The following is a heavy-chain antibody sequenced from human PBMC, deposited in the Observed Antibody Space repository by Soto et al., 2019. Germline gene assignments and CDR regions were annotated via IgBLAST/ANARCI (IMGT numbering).Heavy chain of an antibody. V-gene: IGHV1-69*13. CDR3: VSSVAAAGTLLYYYYGMDV. CDR1: GGTFSSYA. D-gene: IGHD6-13*01. Sequence: ASVKVSCKASGGTFSSYAISWVRQAPGQGLEWMGGIIPIFGTANYAQKFQGRVTITADESTSTAYMELSSLRSEDTAVYYCVSSVAAAGTLLYYYYGMDVCGQGTTVIVSS. J-gene: IGHJ6*02. CDR2: IIPIFGTA.